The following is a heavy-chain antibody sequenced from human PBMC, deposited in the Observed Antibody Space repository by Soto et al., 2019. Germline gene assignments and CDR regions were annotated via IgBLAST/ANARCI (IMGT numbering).Heavy chain of an antibody. CDR1: GGTFSSYA. V-gene: IGHV1-69*13. D-gene: IGHD3-22*01. CDR3: ARGGSFDSSNYVAY. J-gene: IGHJ4*02. Sequence: SVKVSCKASGGTFSSYAISWVRQAPGQGLEWRGGIIPIFGTANYAQTFQGRVTITADESTSTAYMELSSLRSEDTAVYYCARGGSFDSSNYVAYWGLGTMVTVSS. CDR2: IIPIFGTA.